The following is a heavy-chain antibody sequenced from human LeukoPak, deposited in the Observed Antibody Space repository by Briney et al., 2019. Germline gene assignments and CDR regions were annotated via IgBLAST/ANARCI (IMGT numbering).Heavy chain of an antibody. V-gene: IGHV1-2*06. CDR2: VNPNSGDT. CDR1: GYTFTGYH. J-gene: IGHJ4*02. D-gene: IGHD2-2*01. CDR3: ARDYCSSTSCLFDY. Sequence: GASVKVSCKASGYTFTGYHMHWVRQAPGQGLEWMGRVNPNSGDTNYARKFQGRVTMTRDTSISTAYVVLSRLRSDDTAVYYCARDYCSSTSCLFDYWGQGTLVTVSS.